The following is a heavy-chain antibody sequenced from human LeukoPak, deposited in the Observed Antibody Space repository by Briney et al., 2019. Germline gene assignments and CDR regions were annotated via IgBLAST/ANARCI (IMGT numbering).Heavy chain of an antibody. CDR1: GGSISSYY. V-gene: IGHV4-59*01. J-gene: IGHJ4*02. CDR3: ASRRMYSSSWYYEDY. CDR2: IYYSRST. Sequence: SETLSLTCTVSGGSISSYYWSWIRQPPGKGLEWIGYIYYSRSTNYNPSLKSRVTISVDTSKNQFSLKLSSVTAADTAVYCCASRRMYSSSWYYEDYWGQGTLVTASS. D-gene: IGHD6-13*01.